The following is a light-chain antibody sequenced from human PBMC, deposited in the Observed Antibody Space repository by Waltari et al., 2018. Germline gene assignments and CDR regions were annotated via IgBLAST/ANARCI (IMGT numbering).Light chain of an antibody. V-gene: IGKV2-28*01. J-gene: IGKJ2*01. CDR1: QSLLHSNGYNY. Sequence: DIVMTQSPLSLPVTPGEPASIPCRSSQSLLHSNGYNYLDWYLQKPGQSPQVLIYLGSNRASGVPDRFSGSESGTDFTLKISRVEAEDVGVYYCMQALQTPRTFGQGTKLEIK. CDR3: MQALQTPRT. CDR2: LGS.